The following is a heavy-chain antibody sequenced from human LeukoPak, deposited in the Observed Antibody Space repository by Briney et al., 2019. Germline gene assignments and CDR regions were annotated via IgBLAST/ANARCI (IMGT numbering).Heavy chain of an antibody. CDR2: VYYTGST. CDR1: GGSISSYY. V-gene: IGHV4-59*08. CDR3: ARRLDYYDSSGQSNNWFDP. Sequence: PSETLSLTCTVSGGSISSYYWSWVRQPPGKGLEWIGFVYYTGSTNYSPSLKSRVTISVDTSKNQFSLKLSSVTAADTAVYYCARRLDYYDSSGQSNNWFDPWGQGTLVTVSS. D-gene: IGHD3-22*01. J-gene: IGHJ5*02.